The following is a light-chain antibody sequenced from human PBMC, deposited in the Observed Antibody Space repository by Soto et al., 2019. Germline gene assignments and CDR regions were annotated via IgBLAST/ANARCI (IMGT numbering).Light chain of an antibody. CDR3: QHYNSYSEA. J-gene: IGKJ1*01. V-gene: IGKV1-5*03. CDR1: QTISSW. CDR2: KAS. Sequence: DIQITQSPSTLSGSVGDRVTITCRASQTISSWLAWYQQKPGKAPKILIYKASTLKSGVLSRFSGSGSGTEFTLTISSLQPDDFATYYCQHYNSYSEAFGQGTKVDIK.